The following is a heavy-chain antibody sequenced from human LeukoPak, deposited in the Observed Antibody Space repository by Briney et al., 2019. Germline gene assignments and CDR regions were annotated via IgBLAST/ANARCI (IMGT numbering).Heavy chain of an antibody. V-gene: IGHV1-2*02. D-gene: IGHD5-12*01. CDR2: INPNSGGT. CDR3: VTSRGYSGCHDY. Sequence: WMGWINPNSGGTNYAQKFQGRVTMTRDTSISTAYMEMSRLRSDDTAVYYCVTSRGYSGCHDYWGQGTLVTVSS. J-gene: IGHJ4*02.